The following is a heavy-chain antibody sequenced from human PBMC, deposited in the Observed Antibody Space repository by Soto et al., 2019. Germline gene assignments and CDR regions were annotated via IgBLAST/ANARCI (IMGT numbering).Heavy chain of an antibody. Sequence: QVQLVQSGAEVKKPGASDKVSCKASGYTFTSYGISWVRQAPGQALEWMGWISAYNGNTHYVQKLQSRVTLTTDKSTSTAYVDLRSLRSDDTAVYYCARVAWDRSSSGPTCYRGVCGHGTTVTV. D-gene: IGHD6-13*01. J-gene: IGHJ6*02. CDR2: ISAYNGNT. CDR3: ARVAWDRSSSGPTCYRGV. CDR1: GYTFTSYG. V-gene: IGHV1-18*01.